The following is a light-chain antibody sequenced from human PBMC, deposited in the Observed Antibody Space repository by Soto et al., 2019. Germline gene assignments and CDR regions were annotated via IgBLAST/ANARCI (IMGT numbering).Light chain of an antibody. CDR1: QTIRNNY. CDR3: QQYAGSPCT. CDR2: GAS. V-gene: IGKV3-20*01. J-gene: IGKJ2*02. Sequence: ETVLTQSPGTLSLSPGERATLSCRASQTIRNNYLAWYRQTPGQAPRLLIYGASNRATGIADRFSGSGSGTDFTLIISSLEPEDFALYYCQQYAGSPCTFGQGTKVDLK.